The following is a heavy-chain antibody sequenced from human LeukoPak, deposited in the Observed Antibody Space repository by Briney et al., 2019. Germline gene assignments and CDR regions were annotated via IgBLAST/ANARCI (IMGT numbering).Heavy chain of an antibody. D-gene: IGHD2-21*02. J-gene: IGHJ1*01. Sequence: GGSLRLSCAPSGFTFSSYAMSWVRQAAGKGLEWVSAISGSGGSTYYADSVKGRFTISRDNSKHTLYLQINSLIAEPTAVYYRARPGYGACSSSEFFQHWGESALVTVSS. CDR1: GFTFSSYA. V-gene: IGHV3-23*01. CDR2: ISGSGGST. CDR3: ARPGYGACSSSEFFQH.